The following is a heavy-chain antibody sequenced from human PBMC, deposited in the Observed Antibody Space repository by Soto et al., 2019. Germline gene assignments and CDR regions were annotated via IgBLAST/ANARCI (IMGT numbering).Heavy chain of an antibody. CDR3: ASDRRQQRVRVRFAP. CDR1: GYPFPSYG. D-gene: IGHD6-13*01. CDR2: IRAYNGNT. V-gene: IGHV1-18*01. Sequence: ASVKVGSKASGYPFPSYGTSWVRQPPGHGLEWMGLIRAYNGNTNYAQQLQSRLTKTTDPSTSTVYLELTSLRSDDTPVYYCASDRRQQRVRVRFAPWAQG. J-gene: IGHJ5*02.